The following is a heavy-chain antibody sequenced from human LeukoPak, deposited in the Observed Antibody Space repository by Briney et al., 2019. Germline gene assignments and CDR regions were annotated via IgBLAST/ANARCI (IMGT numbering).Heavy chain of an antibody. CDR3: ARAVGSSWRAYYGMDV. D-gene: IGHD6-13*01. CDR1: GFTFSNAW. Sequence: PGGSLRLSCAASGFTFSNAWMSWVRQAPGKGLEWVSYISSSSSTIYYADSVKGRFTISRDNAKNSLYLQMNSLRAEDTAVYYCARAVGSSWRAYYGMDVWGQGTTVTVSS. CDR2: ISSSSSTI. J-gene: IGHJ6*02. V-gene: IGHV3-48*04.